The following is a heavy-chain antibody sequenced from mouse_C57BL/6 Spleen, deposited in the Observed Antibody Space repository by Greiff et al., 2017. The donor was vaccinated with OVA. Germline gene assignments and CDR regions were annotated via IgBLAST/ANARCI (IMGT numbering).Heavy chain of an antibody. J-gene: IGHJ2*01. D-gene: IGHD4-1*01. V-gene: IGHV1-50*01. CDR2: IDPSDSYT. CDR3: ARRLGRGY. Sequence: QVQLQQPGAELVKPGASVKLSCKASGYTFTSYWMQWVKQRPGQGLEWIGEIDPSDSYTNYNQKFKGKATLTVDTSSSTAYMQLSSLTSEDSAVYYCARRLGRGYWGKGTTLTVSS. CDR1: GYTFTSYW.